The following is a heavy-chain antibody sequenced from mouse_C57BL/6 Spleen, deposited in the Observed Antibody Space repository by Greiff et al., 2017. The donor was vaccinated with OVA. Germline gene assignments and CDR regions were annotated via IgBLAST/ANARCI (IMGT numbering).Heavy chain of an antibody. J-gene: IGHJ3*01. Sequence: EVKLMESGGGLVKPGGSLKLSCAASGFTFSDYGMHWVRQAPEKGLEWVAYISSGSSTIYYADTVKGRFTISRDNAKNTLFLQMTSLRSEDTAMYYCAKGMVKGFAYWGQGTLVTVSA. V-gene: IGHV5-17*01. CDR3: AKGMVKGFAY. D-gene: IGHD2-3*01. CDR1: GFTFSDYG. CDR2: ISSGSSTI.